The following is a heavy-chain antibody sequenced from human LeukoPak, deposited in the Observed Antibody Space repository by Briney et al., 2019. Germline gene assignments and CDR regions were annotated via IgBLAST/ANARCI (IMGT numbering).Heavy chain of an antibody. V-gene: IGHV3-21*01. CDR1: GFTLSSYS. CDR2: ISSSSSYI. J-gene: IGHJ6*03. Sequence: GGSLRLSCAASGFTLSSYSMNWVRQAPGKGLEWVSSISSSSSYIYYADSVKGRFTISRDNAKNSLYLQMNSLRAEDTAVYYCARVYYDSSYYYYYMDVWGKGTTVTVSS. D-gene: IGHD3-22*01. CDR3: ARVYYDSSYYYYYMDV.